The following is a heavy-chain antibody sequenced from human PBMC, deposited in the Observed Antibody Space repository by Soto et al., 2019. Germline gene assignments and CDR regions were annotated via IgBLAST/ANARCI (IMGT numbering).Heavy chain of an antibody. V-gene: IGHV3-7*01. D-gene: IGHD3-9*01. Sequence: PGGSLRLSCAASGFTFSSYWMSWVRQAPGKGLEWVANIKQDGSEKYYVDSVKGRFTISRDNAKNSLYLQMNSLRAEDTAVYYCARGGVLRYFDWLFTTHYYYYMDVWGKGTTVTVSS. CDR3: ARGGVLRYFDWLFTTHYYYYMDV. CDR1: GFTFSSYW. CDR2: IKQDGSEK. J-gene: IGHJ6*03.